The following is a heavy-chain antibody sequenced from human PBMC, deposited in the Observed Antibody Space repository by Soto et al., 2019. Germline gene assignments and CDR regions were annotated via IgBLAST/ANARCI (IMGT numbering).Heavy chain of an antibody. CDR1: GGSISGNNQY. J-gene: IGHJ4*02. D-gene: IGHD6-19*01. V-gene: IGHV4-39*01. CDR3: ARHGYTSGRTYFDY. CDR2: IYYKGST. Sequence: PSETMFLTCSVSGGSISGNNQYWGWIRQPPGQELEWIASIYYKGSTYERPSLKSRVTISIDTSQNQFSLTLRSVTAADTGVYDCARHGYTSGRTYFDYWGQGTLVTVSS.